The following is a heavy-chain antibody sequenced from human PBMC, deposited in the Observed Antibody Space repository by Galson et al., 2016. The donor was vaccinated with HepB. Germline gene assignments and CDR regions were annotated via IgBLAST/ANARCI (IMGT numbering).Heavy chain of an antibody. D-gene: IGHD3-16*01. V-gene: IGHV3-21*06. CDR2: ISRSSSYI. J-gene: IGHJ4*02. CDR1: GFPFNTYA. CDR3: AREGRGAYSNTIDS. Sequence: SLRLSCAASGFPFNTYAMTWVRQAPGKGLEWISYISRSSSYIIYADSVKGRFTISRDDAKNSLYLQMNSLRAEDTAVYYCAREGRGAYSNTIDSWGQGTLVTVSS.